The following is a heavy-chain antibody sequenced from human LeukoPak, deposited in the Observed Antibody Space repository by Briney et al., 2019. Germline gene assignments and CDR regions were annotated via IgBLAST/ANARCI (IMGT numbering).Heavy chain of an antibody. CDR3: ARDALVPDGFDL. D-gene: IGHD6-13*01. CDR1: GFTVSSNC. Sequence: GGSLRLSCAASGFTVSSNCMIWVRQPPGMGLEWVSVFYPGGTTYYADSVKGRFSISRDNSKNIVSLQMNSLRAEDTAVYYCARDALVPDGFDLWGQGTMVTVSS. V-gene: IGHV3-66*01. CDR2: FYPGGTT. J-gene: IGHJ3*01.